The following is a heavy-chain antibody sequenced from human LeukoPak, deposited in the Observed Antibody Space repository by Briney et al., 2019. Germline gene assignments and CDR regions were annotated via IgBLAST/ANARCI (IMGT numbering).Heavy chain of an antibody. D-gene: IGHD2/OR15-2a*01. CDR1: SGSISSDY. Sequence: SETLSLTCTVSSGSISSDYWSWIRQPPGKGLEWIGYIYYSGTTNYNPSLKSRVTMSVDTSKKLFTLKLSSVTAADTAVYYCARSKYYFDYWGQGTPVTVSS. V-gene: IGHV4-59*01. CDR3: ARSKYYFDY. J-gene: IGHJ4*02. CDR2: IYYSGTT.